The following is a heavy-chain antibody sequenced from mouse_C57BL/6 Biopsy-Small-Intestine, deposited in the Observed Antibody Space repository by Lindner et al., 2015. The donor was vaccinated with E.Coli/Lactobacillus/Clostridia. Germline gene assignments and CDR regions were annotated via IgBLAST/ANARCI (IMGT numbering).Heavy chain of an antibody. CDR1: GYTFTTNA. CDR3: ARDMGFYYGMDV. D-gene: IGHD1-1*02. Sequence: SVKVSCKASGYTFTTNAINWVRQAPGQGLEWMGWISAFSGNTNYPQHLQGRVTLTTDTSTSTAYLELRSLISDDTAVYYCARDMGFYYGMDVWGQGTAVTVSS. V-gene: IGHV1-4*01. J-gene: IGHJ4*01. CDR2: ISAFSGNT.